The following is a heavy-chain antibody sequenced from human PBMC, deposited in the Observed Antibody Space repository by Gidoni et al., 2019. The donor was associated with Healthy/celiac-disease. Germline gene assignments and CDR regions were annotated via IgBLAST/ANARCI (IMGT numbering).Heavy chain of an antibody. D-gene: IGHD3-22*01. J-gene: IGHJ4*02. CDR3: AREAGGYYDSSVDY. CDR1: GFTFSSYS. V-gene: IGHV3-48*02. CDR2: ISSSSSTI. Sequence: EVQLVESGGGLVQPGGSLRLSCAASGFTFSSYSMNWVRQAPGKGLEWVSYISSSSSTIYYADSVKGRFTISRDNAKNSLYLQMNSLRDEDTAVYYCAREAGGYYDSSVDYWGQGTLVTVSS.